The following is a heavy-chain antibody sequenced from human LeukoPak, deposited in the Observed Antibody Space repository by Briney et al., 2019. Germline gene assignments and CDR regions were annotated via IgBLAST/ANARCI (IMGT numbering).Heavy chain of an antibody. CDR1: GGSFSGYY. D-gene: IGHD3-10*01. CDR2: INHSGST. Sequence: SETLSLTCAVYGGSFSGYYWSWIRQPPGKGLEWIGEINHSGSTNYNPSLKSRVTISVDTSKNQFSLKLISVTAADTAVYYCARVRRDYGSGSYWPNYYYYYYMDVWGKGTTVTVSS. V-gene: IGHV4-34*01. J-gene: IGHJ6*03. CDR3: ARVRRDYGSGSYWPNYYYYYYMDV.